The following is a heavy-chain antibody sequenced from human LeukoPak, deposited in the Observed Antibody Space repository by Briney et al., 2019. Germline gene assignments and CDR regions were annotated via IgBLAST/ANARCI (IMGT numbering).Heavy chain of an antibody. D-gene: IGHD3-16*01. Sequence: SGTLSLTCAVYGGSISTAHWWNWVRQSPGKGLEWIGEIYHRGNSNYNPSLKSRVSISVDTSKNQFSLKVTSLTAADTAVYYCARAFHPPDFAFGRAPYYFDLWGQGTLVTVSS. J-gene: IGHJ4*01. CDR2: IYHRGNS. V-gene: IGHV4-4*02. CDR1: GGSISTAHW. CDR3: ARAFHPPDFAFGRAPYYFDL.